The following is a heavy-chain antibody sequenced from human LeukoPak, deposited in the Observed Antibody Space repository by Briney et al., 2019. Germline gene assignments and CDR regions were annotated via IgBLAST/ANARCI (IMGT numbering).Heavy chain of an antibody. Sequence: GGSLRLSCAASGFTFSSYAMSWVRQAPGKGLEWVSAISGSGGSTYYADSVKGRFTISRDISKNTLYLQMNSLRAEDTAVYYSANAPPSRYSYYYGMDVWGQGTTVTVSS. CDR3: ANAPPSRYSYYYGMDV. CDR1: GFTFSSYA. CDR2: ISGSGGST. V-gene: IGHV3-23*01. J-gene: IGHJ6*02. D-gene: IGHD6-13*01.